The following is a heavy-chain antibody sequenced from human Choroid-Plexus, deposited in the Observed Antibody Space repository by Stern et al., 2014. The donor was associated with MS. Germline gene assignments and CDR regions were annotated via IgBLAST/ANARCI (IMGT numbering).Heavy chain of an antibody. D-gene: IGHD2-15*01. CDR2: ISYDVSDK. J-gene: IGHJ4*02. CDR3: AKDRQWSTYFFDY. CDR1: GFTFSNFG. V-gene: IGHV3-30*18. Sequence: DQLVESGGGVAQPGRPLILSCAASGFTFSNFGMHWVRQAPGKGLEWVALISYDVSDKYYADSVKGRFTIFRDNSKNTLYMHMNSLRAEDTAVYYCAKDRQWSTYFFDYWGQGSLVTVSS.